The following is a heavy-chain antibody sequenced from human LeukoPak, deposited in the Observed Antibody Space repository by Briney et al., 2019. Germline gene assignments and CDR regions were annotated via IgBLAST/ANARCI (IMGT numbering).Heavy chain of an antibody. D-gene: IGHD3-22*01. CDR2: ISAYNGNT. CDR1: GYTFTSYG. J-gene: IGHJ5*02. CDR3: ARNLDSSAYYPFIWFDP. Sequence: GASVKVSCKASGYTFTSYGISWVRQAPGQGLEWMGWISAYNGNTNYAQKLQGRVTMTTDTSTSTAYMELRSLRSDDTAVYYCARNLDSSAYYPFIWFDPWGQGTLVTVSS. V-gene: IGHV1-18*01.